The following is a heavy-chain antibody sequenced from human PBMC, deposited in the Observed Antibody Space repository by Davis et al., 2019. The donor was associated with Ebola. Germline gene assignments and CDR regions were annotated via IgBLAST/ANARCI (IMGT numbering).Heavy chain of an antibody. CDR2: IYHSGST. Sequence: SETLSLTCAVSGGSISSSNWWSWVRQPPGKGLEWIGEIYHSGSTNYNPSLKSRVTISVDKSKNQFSLKLSSVTAADTAVYYCARYSGYDELGFDYWGQGTLVTVSS. D-gene: IGHD5-12*01. CDR1: GGSISSSNW. CDR3: ARYSGYDELGFDY. V-gene: IGHV4-4*02. J-gene: IGHJ4*02.